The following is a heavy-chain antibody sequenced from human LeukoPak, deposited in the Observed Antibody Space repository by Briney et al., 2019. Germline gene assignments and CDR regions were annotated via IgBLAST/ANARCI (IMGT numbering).Heavy chain of an antibody. CDR3: ARESRRIAAAGPSYYMDV. D-gene: IGHD6-13*01. CDR2: IYYSGNT. V-gene: IGHV4-39*07. Sequence: PSETLSLTCTVSGGSISSSNYYWGWIRQPPGKGLEWIGSIYYSGNTYYNPSLKSRVTISVDTSKNQFSLMLNSVTAADTAVYYCARESRRIAAAGPSYYMDVWGRGTTVTVSS. CDR1: GGSISSSNYY. J-gene: IGHJ6*03.